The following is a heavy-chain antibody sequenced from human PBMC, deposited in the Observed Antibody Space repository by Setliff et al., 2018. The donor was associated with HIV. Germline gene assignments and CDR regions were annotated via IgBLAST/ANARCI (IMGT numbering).Heavy chain of an antibody. CDR1: GYYISSGYY. D-gene: IGHD6-13*01. CDR3: ARSNPGITAGLLAY. V-gene: IGHV4-38-2*01. Sequence: CAVSGYYISSGYYWAWIRQPPGKGLEWIGSIYHSGITYYNPSLKSRVTISVDTSKNQISLKLNSVTAADTATYYCARSNPGITAGLLAYWGPGTLVTVSS. J-gene: IGHJ4*02. CDR2: IYHSGIT.